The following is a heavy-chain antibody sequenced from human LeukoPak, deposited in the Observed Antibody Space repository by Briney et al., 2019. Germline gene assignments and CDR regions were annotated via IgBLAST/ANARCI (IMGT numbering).Heavy chain of an antibody. CDR2: IRYDGSNK. CDR3: AKAAIAAAFYYFDY. J-gene: IGHJ4*02. D-gene: IGHD6-13*01. V-gene: IGHV3-30*02. Sequence: PGGSLRLSCAASGFTFSSYGMRWVRQAPGKGLEWVAFIRYDGSNKYYADSVKGRFTISRDNSKNTLYLQMNSLRAEDTAVYYCAKAAIAAAFYYFDYWGQGTLVTVSS. CDR1: GFTFSSYG.